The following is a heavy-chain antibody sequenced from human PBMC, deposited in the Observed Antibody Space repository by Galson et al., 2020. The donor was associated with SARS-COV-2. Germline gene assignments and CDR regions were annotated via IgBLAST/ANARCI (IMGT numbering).Heavy chain of an antibody. D-gene: IGHD2-15*01. V-gene: IGHV1-69*06. CDR2: IIPIFGTA. CDR1: GGTFSSYA. CDR3: ASPYPAGLQRDYYYYYGMDV. J-gene: IGHJ6*02. Sequence: SVKVSCKASGGTFSSYAISWVRQAPGQGLEWMGGIIPIFGTANYAQKFQGRVTITADKSTSTAYMELSSLRSEDTAVYYCASPYPAGLQRDYYYYYGMDVWGQGTTVTVSS.